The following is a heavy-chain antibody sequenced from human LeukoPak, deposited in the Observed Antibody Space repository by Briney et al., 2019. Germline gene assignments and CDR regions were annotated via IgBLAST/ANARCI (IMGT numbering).Heavy chain of an antibody. Sequence: SETLSLTCAVYNGSFSNYHWNWIRQTPAKGMEWIGEVNESGGTNIGPSLRSRVILSVDTSKNQFSLKLISVTVADTAIYYCARGQGATVPQVGKNWFDPWGQGTRVTVSS. CDR3: ARGQGATVPQVGKNWFDP. CDR1: NGSFSNYH. D-gene: IGHD1-26*01. CDR2: VNESGGT. J-gene: IGHJ5*02. V-gene: IGHV4-34*01.